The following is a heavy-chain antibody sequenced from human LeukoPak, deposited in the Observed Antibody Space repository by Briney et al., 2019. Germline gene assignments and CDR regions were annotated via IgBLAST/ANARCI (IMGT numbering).Heavy chain of an antibody. CDR1: GGSISSYY. CDR3: AAGTMVRGVIIPFYFDY. J-gene: IGHJ4*02. CDR2: IYYSGST. Sequence: IPSETLSLTCTVSGGSISSYYWSWIRQPPGKGLEWIGYIYYSGSTYYNPSLKSRVTISVDTSKNQFSLKLSSVTAADTAVYYCAAGTMVRGVIIPFYFDYWGQGTLVTVSS. D-gene: IGHD3-10*01. V-gene: IGHV4-59*04.